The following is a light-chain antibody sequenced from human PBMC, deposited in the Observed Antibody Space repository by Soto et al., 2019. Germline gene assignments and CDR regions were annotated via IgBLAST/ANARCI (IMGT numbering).Light chain of an antibody. CDR3: QQYNASPPA. CDR1: QSLSSS. J-gene: IGKJ1*01. CDR2: GAS. Sequence: EIVRTQPPAALSVSPGERATLSCRASQSLSSSLGWYQQKPGPAPRLLIYGASTRATGIPARFSGSGSGTEFPLTISRMQSDAFAVYYCQQYNASPPAFGQGTKMEIK. V-gene: IGKV3-15*01.